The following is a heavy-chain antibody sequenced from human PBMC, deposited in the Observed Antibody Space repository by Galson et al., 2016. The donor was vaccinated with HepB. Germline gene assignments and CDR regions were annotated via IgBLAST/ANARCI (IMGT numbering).Heavy chain of an antibody. J-gene: IGHJ3*01. V-gene: IGHV4-59*03. Sequence: ETLSLTCTVSGDSISKYYCSWIRQPPGKALEWIGYTPYSGSTDYNPSLKSPITMSVETSKNKFSLKLSSVTAADTALYYCATTYCGGDCYHVYAFDFWGQGTMVTVSS. CDR3: ATTYCGGDCYHVYAFDF. CDR1: GDSISKYY. CDR2: TPYSGST. D-gene: IGHD2-21*02.